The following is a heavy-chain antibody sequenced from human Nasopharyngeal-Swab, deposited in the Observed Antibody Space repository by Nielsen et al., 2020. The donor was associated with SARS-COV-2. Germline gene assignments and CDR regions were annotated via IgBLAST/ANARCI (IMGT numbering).Heavy chain of an antibody. V-gene: IGHV1-18*01. J-gene: IGHJ4*02. D-gene: IGHD3-16*02. CDR1: GHTFTSYG. CDR2: ISAYNGNT. CDR3: ARSGDDYVWGSYRYMGIDY. Sequence: ASVKVSCKASGHTFTSYGISWVRQAPGQGLEWMGWISAYNGNTNYAQKLQGRVTMTTDTSTSTAYMELRSLRSDDTAVYYCARSGDDYVWGSYRYMGIDYWGQGTLVTVSS.